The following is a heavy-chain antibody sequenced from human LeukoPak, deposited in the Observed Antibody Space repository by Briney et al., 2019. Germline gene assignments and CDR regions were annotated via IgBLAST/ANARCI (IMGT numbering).Heavy chain of an antibody. Sequence: ASVKVSCKASGYTFTTYGISWVRQAPGQGLEWMGWISPYNGDTNYARKLQGRVTMTTDTSTSTAYMELRSLRDDDTAVYFCARGPSFSNSLYYYYYYMDVWAKGTAVTVSS. CDR3: ARGPSFSNSLYYYYYYMDV. D-gene: IGHD4-11*01. J-gene: IGHJ6*03. V-gene: IGHV1-18*01. CDR1: GYTFTTYG. CDR2: ISPYNGDT.